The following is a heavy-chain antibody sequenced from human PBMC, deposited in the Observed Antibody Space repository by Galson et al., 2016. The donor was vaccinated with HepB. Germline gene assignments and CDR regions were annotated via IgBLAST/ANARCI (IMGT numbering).Heavy chain of an antibody. V-gene: IGHV3-23*01. D-gene: IGHD3-22*01. Sequence: SLRLSCAASGFNFSSYAMHWVRQAPGKGLEWISSISGSGQNTYYRDSVEGRFTSSRDNSKNTLYLQMNSLRAEDTATYFCARVGPSGYFFDSWGQGALVIVSS. CDR3: ARVGPSGYFFDS. J-gene: IGHJ4*02. CDR2: ISGSGQNT. CDR1: GFNFSSYA.